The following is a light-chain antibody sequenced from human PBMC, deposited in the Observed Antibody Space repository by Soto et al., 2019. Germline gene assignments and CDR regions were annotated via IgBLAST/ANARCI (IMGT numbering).Light chain of an antibody. CDR2: DVS. CDR3: SSYTSSTLYV. J-gene: IGLJ1*01. Sequence: ALTQPASVSGSPGRSITISCTGTSSDVGGYNYVSWYQQHPGKAPKLMIYDVSNRPSGVSNRFSGSKSGNTASLTISGLQAEDEADYYCSSYTSSTLYVFGTGTKVTVL. V-gene: IGLV2-14*01. CDR1: SSDVGGYNY.